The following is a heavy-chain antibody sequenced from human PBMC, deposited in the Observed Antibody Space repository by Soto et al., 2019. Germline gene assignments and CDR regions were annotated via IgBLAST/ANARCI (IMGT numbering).Heavy chain of an antibody. Sequence: EVQLVESGGGSVQPGRSLRLSCAASGFTFDDYAMHWVRQAPGKGLEWVSGISWNSGSIAYADSVKGRFTISRDNAKNHRYLQMNSLRAEDTALYYCAKDSSRYNWNVDGKNWFDPWGQGTLVTVSS. J-gene: IGHJ5*02. CDR1: GFTFDDYA. CDR2: ISWNSGSI. D-gene: IGHD1-1*01. CDR3: AKDSSRYNWNVDGKNWFDP. V-gene: IGHV3-9*01.